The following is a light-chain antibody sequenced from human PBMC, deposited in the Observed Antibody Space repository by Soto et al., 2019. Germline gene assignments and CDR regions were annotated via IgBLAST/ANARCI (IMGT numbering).Light chain of an antibody. CDR3: SSYAGTYIV. V-gene: IGLV2-8*01. CDR1: SSDVGGYDY. Sequence: HSVLTQPPSASGSPLQSVAISCTGTSSDVGGYDYVSWYQQHPGKAPKLMIYDVSKRPSGVPDRFSGSKSGNTASLIVSGLQAEDEADYYCSSYAGTYIVFGTGTKVTVL. J-gene: IGLJ1*01. CDR2: DVS.